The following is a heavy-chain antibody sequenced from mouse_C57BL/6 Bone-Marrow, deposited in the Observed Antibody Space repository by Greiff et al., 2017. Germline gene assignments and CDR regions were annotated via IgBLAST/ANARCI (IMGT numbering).Heavy chain of an antibody. CDR1: GYTFTNYW. Sequence: QVQLQQSGAELVRPGTSVKLSCKASGYTFTNYWIGWAKQRPGHGLEWIGEIYPGGGYTNYNEKFKGKATLTADKSSSTAYMQVSSLTSEDSAIYYGARATGFYDYDGYFDYWGKGTTLTVSS. V-gene: IGHV1-63*01. CDR2: IYPGGGYT. D-gene: IGHD2-4*01. CDR3: ARATGFYDYDGYFDY. J-gene: IGHJ2*01.